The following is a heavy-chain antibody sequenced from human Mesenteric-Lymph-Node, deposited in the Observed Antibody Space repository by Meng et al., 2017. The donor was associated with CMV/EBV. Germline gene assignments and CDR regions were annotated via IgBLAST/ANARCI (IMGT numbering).Heavy chain of an antibody. J-gene: IGHJ4*02. CDR3: ATEAMVRGSFVD. CDR1: RGAFNIYV. D-gene: IGHD3-10*01. V-gene: IGHV1-69*04. Sequence: SGKAPRGAFNIYVLSWVRQAPGQGFEWMGRIIPALGVANYAQKFQDRVTFTADKSTTTGYMELSSLRSDDTAMYYCATEAMVRGSFVDWGQGTLVTVSS. CDR2: IIPALGVA.